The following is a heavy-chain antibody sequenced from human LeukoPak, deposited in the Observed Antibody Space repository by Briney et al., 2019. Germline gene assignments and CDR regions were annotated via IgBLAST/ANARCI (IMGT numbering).Heavy chain of an antibody. V-gene: IGHV4-30-4*08. CDR2: IYYSGST. CDR1: GGSISSGDYY. D-gene: IGHD2-2*01. CDR3: ARYTVVPVFDY. J-gene: IGHJ4*02. Sequence: PSETLYLTCTVSGGSISSGDYYWSWIRQPPGKGLEWIGYIYYSGSTYYNPSLKSRVTISVDTSKNQFSLKLSSVTAADTAVYYCARYTVVPVFDYWGQGTLVTVSS.